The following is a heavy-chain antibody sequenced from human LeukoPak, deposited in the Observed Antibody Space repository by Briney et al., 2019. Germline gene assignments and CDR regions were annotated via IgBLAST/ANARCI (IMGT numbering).Heavy chain of an antibody. J-gene: IGHJ6*03. CDR2: IYHSGSA. Sequence: SETLSLTCTVSGYSISSTYYWGWIRQPPGKGLEWIGSIYHSGSAYYNPSLESRVTISVDTSKNQFSLKLTSVTAADTAVYYCARTSLEWELLRGAAKGSPNYYYYMDVWGKGTTVTISS. CDR1: GYSISSTYY. D-gene: IGHD1-26*01. V-gene: IGHV4-38-2*02. CDR3: ARTSLEWELLRGAAKGSPNYYYYMDV.